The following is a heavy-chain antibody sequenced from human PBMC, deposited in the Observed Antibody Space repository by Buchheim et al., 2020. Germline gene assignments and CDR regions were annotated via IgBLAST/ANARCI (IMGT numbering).Heavy chain of an antibody. V-gene: IGHV1-2*04. CDR2: INPNSGGT. CDR1: GYTFTGYY. D-gene: IGHD2-2*01. J-gene: IGHJ6*02. Sequence: QVQLVQSGAEVKKPGASVKVSCKASGYTFTGYYMHWVRQAPGQGLEWMGWINPNSGGTNYAQKFQGWVTMTRDTSISPAYMELSRLRSDDTAVYYCARDLRGYCSSTSCKGHYYGMDVWGQGTT. CDR3: ARDLRGYCSSTSCKGHYYGMDV.